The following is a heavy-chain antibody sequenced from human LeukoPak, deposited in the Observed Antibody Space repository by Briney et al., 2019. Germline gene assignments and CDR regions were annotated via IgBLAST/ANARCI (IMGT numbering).Heavy chain of an antibody. CDR3: ARTELGYCSGGSCYAYFDY. Sequence: ASVKVSCKASGGTFSSYAISWVRQAPGQGLEWMGRIIPIFGTANHAQKFQGRVTITTDESTSTAYMELSSLRSEDTAVYYCARTELGYCSGGSCYAYFDYWGQGTLVTVSS. CDR2: IIPIFGTA. CDR1: GGTFSSYA. D-gene: IGHD2-15*01. V-gene: IGHV1-69*05. J-gene: IGHJ4*02.